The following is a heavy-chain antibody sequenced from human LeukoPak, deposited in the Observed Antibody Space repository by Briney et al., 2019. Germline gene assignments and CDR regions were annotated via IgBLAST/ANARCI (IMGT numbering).Heavy chain of an antibody. J-gene: IGHJ3*02. CDR3: ASDSSASRLGI. V-gene: IGHV4-61*02. D-gene: IGHD3-22*01. CDR2: IYTSVST. CDR1: GGSMSSGRYY. Sequence: PSETLSLTCTVSGGSMSSGRYYWSWIRQPAGKGLEWIGRIYTSVSTNYNPSRKSRVTISVDTCKNQFSLKLSSVTAADTAVYYCASDSSASRLGIWGQGTMVTVSS.